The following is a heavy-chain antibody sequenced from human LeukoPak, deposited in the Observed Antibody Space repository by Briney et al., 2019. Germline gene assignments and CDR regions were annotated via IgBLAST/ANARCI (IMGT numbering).Heavy chain of an antibody. CDR2: IWYDGSNK. CDR3: ASDHNSGYFKGSDAFDI. D-gene: IGHD3-22*01. J-gene: IGHJ3*02. CDR1: GFTFSSYG. V-gene: IGHV3-33*01. Sequence: GRSLRLSCAASGFTFSSYGMHWVRQAPGKGLEWVAVIWYDGSNKYYADSVKGRFTISRDNSKNMLYLQMNSLRAEDTAVYYCASDHNSGYFKGSDAFDIWGQGTMVTVSS.